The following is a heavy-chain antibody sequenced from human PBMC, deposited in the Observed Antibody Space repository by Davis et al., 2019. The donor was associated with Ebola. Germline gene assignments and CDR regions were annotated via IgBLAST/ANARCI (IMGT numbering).Heavy chain of an antibody. D-gene: IGHD6-6*01. CDR3: ARQGLSSSSYYYYGMDV. CDR2: IDPSDSYT. CDR1: GYSFTSYW. V-gene: IGHV5-10-1*01. Sequence: GESLKISCKGSGYSFTSYWISWVRQMPGKGLEWMGRIDPSDSYTNYSPSFQGHVTISADKSISTAYLQWSSLKASDTAMYYCARQGLSSSSYYYYGMDVWGQGTTVTVSS. J-gene: IGHJ6*02.